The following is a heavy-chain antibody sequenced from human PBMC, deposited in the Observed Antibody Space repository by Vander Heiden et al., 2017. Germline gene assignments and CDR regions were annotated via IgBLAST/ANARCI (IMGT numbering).Heavy chain of an antibody. Sequence: QPGGSLRLSCAASGFTFNSYDMHWVRQATGKGLEWVSAIGTAGDTYYPGSVKGRFTISRENAKNSLYLQMNSLRAGDTAVYYCARGNMVRGVITTNWFDPWGQGTLVTVSS. CDR3: ARGNMVRGVITTNWFDP. CDR1: GFTFNSYD. CDR2: IGTAGDT. J-gene: IGHJ5*02. V-gene: IGHV3-13*01. D-gene: IGHD3-10*01.